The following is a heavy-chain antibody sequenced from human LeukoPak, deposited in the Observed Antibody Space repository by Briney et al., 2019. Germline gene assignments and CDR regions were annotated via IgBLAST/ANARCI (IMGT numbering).Heavy chain of an antibody. CDR1: GGSISSGGYY. V-gene: IGHV4-31*03. CDR2: IYYSGST. Sequence: KPSETLSLTCTVSGGSISSGGYYWSWIRQHPGKGLEWIGYIYYSGSTHYNPSLKSRVTISVDTSKNQFSLKLSSVTAADTAVYYCARDKTDWWFDPWGQGTLVTVSS. D-gene: IGHD3-9*01. CDR3: ARDKTDWWFDP. J-gene: IGHJ5*02.